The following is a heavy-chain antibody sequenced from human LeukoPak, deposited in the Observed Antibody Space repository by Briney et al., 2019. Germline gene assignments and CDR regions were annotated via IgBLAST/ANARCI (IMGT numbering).Heavy chain of an antibody. J-gene: IGHJ4*02. D-gene: IGHD1-26*01. V-gene: IGHV5-51*01. Sequence: GESLKISCKGSGYSFTNHWIGWVRQMPGKGLEWMGIIYPGDSDTRYSPSFQGQVTISADKSNSAASLQWSSLKASDTAMYYCARVPGSYDLLNFDYWGQGTLVTVSS. CDR1: GYSFTNHW. CDR3: ARVPGSYDLLNFDY. CDR2: IYPGDSDT.